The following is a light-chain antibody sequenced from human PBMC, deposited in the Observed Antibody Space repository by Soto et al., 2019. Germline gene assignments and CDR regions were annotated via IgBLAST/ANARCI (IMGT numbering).Light chain of an antibody. CDR3: QQYNSYPLT. J-gene: IGKJ4*01. CDR2: NAS. Sequence: DIQMTQSPSTTSVSAGDRVIITCRASQSISSWLAWYQQKPAKAPNLLIYNASSLESGVPSRFSGSVSGTELTLTISSLQPDDFANYYCQQYNSYPLTFGGGTKDEIK. V-gene: IGKV1-5*03. CDR1: QSISSW.